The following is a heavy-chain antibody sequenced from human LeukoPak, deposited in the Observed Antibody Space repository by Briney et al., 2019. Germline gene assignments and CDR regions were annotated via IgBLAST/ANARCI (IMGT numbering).Heavy chain of an antibody. CDR3: ARGRKARPHIVVVPPGNWFDP. CDR1: GGSFSGYY. V-gene: IGHV4-34*01. Sequence: PSETLSLTCAVYGGSFSGYYWSWIRQPPGKGLEWMGEINHSGSTNYNPSLKSRVTISVDTSKNQFSLKLSSVTAADTAVYYCARGRKARPHIVVVPPGNWFDPWGQGTLVTVSS. D-gene: IGHD2-2*01. CDR2: INHSGST. J-gene: IGHJ5*02.